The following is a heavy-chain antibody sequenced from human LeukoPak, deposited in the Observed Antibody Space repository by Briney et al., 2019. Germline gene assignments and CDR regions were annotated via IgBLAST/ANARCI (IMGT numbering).Heavy chain of an antibody. CDR1: GFTFSSHG. CDR2: ISYDGSNK. J-gene: IGHJ3*02. CDR3: AKLGDGYNRLGAFDI. V-gene: IGHV3-30*18. Sequence: GGSLRLSCAASGFTFSSHGMNWVRQAPGKGLEWVAVISYDGSNKYYADSVKGRFTISRDNSKNTLYLQMNSLRAEDTAVYYCAKLGDGYNRLGAFDIWGQGTMVTVSS. D-gene: IGHD5-24*01.